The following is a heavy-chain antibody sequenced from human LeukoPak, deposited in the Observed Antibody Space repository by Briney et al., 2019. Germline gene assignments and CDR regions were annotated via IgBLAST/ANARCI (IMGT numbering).Heavy chain of an antibody. J-gene: IGHJ5*02. CDR2: INPNSGGT. V-gene: IGHV1-2*02. D-gene: IGHD3-22*01. CDR3: ARVGDRGYYDSSGYYYT. CDR1: GYTFTGYY. Sequence: ASVKVSCKASGYTFTGYYMHWVRQAPGQGLEWMGWINPNSGGTNYAQKFQGRVTMTRDTSISTAYMELSRLRSDDTAVYYCARVGDRGYYDSSGYYYTWGQGTLVTVSS.